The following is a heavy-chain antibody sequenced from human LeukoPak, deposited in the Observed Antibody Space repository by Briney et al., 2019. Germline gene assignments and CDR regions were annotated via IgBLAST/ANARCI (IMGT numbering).Heavy chain of an antibody. J-gene: IGHJ6*03. CDR3: AKGDYYYYMDV. Sequence: SETLSLTCTVSGYSISSGYYWGWIRQPAGKGLEWIGRIYTSGSTNYNPSLKSRVTMSVDTSKNQLSLKLSSVTAADTAVYYCAKGDYYYYMDVWGKGTTVTISS. CDR2: IYTSGST. V-gene: IGHV4-4*07. CDR1: GYSISSGYY.